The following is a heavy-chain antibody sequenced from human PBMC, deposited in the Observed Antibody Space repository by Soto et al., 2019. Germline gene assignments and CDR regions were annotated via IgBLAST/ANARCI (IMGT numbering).Heavy chain of an antibody. CDR3: ARHFQEEGYYDILTGYYREYYFDY. CDR2: IYCSGST. V-gene: IGHV4-39*01. J-gene: IGHJ4*02. D-gene: IGHD3-9*01. Sequence: SETLSLTCTVSGGSISSSSYYWGWIRQPPGKGLEWIGSIYCSGSTYYNPSLKSRVTISVDTSKNQFSLKLSSVTAADTAVYYCARHFQEEGYYDILTGYYREYYFDYWGQGTLVTVSS. CDR1: GGSISSSSYY.